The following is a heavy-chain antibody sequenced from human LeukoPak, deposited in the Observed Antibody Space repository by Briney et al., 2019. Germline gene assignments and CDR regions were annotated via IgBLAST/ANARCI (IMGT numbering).Heavy chain of an antibody. CDR1: GFTFSRYG. D-gene: IGHD4-11*01. Sequence: PGRCLRLSCAVSGFTFSRYGMHWVRQPPGKGLEWVAVVSFDGNSEYYGDSVKGRFTISRDNSKNTLYLQMNSLRAEDTAIYYCAKESYSNFARFHHHCMDVWGQGTTVTVSS. J-gene: IGHJ6*02. CDR3: AKESYSNFARFHHHCMDV. V-gene: IGHV3-30*18. CDR2: VSFDGNSE.